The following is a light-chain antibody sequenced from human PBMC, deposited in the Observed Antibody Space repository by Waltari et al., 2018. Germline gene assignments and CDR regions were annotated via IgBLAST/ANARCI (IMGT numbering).Light chain of an antibody. J-gene: IGKJ4*01. CDR3: QQYSSYSALT. CDR1: QSISSW. V-gene: IGKV1-5*03. Sequence: STLSASVGDRVTITCRASQSISSWLAWYQQKPGKAPKVLIHKASSLASGVPSRFSGSGSGTEFTLTISSLQPDDFATYYCQQYSSYSALTFGGGTKVEIK. CDR2: KAS.